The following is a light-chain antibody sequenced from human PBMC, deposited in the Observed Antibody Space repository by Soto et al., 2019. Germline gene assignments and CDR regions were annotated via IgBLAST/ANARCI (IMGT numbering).Light chain of an antibody. V-gene: IGLV1-47*01. CDR2: RNN. CDR3: AAWDDSLSGVV. CDR1: FSNIGSNF. Sequence: QSVLTQPPSASGPPGQTVTISCSGRFSNIGSNFIYWYQQLPGTAPKLLIYRNNERPSGVPDRFSASKSGTSASLAISGLRSEDEADYHCAAWDDSLSGVVFGGGTKVTVL. J-gene: IGLJ3*02.